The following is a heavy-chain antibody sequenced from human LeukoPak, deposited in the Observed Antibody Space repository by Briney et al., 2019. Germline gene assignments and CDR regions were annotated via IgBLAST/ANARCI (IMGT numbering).Heavy chain of an antibody. CDR1: GFTFSSYE. CDR2: ISSSGSTI. Sequence: GGSLRLSCAASGFTFSSYEMNWVRQAPGKGLEWVSYISSSGSTIYYADSVKGRFTISRDNSKNTLYLQMNSLRAEDTAVYYCARDFKRMDVWGQGTTVTVSS. CDR3: ARDFKRMDV. J-gene: IGHJ6*02. V-gene: IGHV3-48*03.